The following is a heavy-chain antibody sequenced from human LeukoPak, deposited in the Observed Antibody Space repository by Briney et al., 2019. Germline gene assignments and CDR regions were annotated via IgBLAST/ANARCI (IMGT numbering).Heavy chain of an antibody. Sequence: ASVKVSCEASGYTFTDYNIRWVRQAPGQGLEWMGWISPNSGGTNYAQKFQGRVTMTRDTSITTAYMELSRLRSDDTAMYYCAVNLMTTVMYNWFDPWSQGTLVTVSS. D-gene: IGHD4-17*01. CDR3: AVNLMTTVMYNWFDP. V-gene: IGHV1-2*02. CDR1: GYTFTDYN. CDR2: ISPNSGGT. J-gene: IGHJ5*02.